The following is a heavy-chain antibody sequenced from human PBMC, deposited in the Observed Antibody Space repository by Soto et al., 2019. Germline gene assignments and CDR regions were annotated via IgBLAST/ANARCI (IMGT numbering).Heavy chain of an antibody. CDR2: IWYDGSEQ. D-gene: IGHD2-8*02. J-gene: IGHJ5*02. Sequence: QEQLVESGGGVVQPGMSLRLSCEGSGFTFRRHGMHWVRQSPGEGLERLAVIWYDGSEQYYADSVKGRFTISRDNSKNMLYLQLNTLTVEDTAVYYCARWSNHKVVDPWGQGTMVTVS. CDR3: ARWSNHKVVDP. V-gene: IGHV3-33*03. CDR1: GFTFRRHG.